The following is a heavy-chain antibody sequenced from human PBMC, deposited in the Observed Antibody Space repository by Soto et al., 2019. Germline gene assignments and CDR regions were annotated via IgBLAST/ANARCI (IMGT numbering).Heavy chain of an antibody. Sequence: SETLSLTCTVSGGSISSGGYYWSWIRQHPGKGLEWIGYIYYSGSTYYNPSLKSRVTISVDTSKNQFSLKLNSVTAADSAVYFCARLEGQATISYYFDFWGPGALVTVSS. CDR3: ARLEGQATISYYFDF. V-gene: IGHV4-31*03. CDR1: GGSISSGGYY. D-gene: IGHD1-1*01. CDR2: IYYSGST. J-gene: IGHJ4*02.